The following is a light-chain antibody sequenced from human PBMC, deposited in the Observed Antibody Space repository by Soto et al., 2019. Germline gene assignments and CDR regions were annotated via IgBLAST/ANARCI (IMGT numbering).Light chain of an antibody. CDR1: SGHRSYA. CDR2: LNSDGSH. J-gene: IGLJ2*01. CDR3: QTWGTGIHVV. Sequence: QSVLTQSPSASASLGASVKLTCTLSSGHRSYAIAWHQQQPEKGPRFLMKLNSDGSHRKGDGIPDRFSGSSSGAESYLTISSLQSEDEADYYCQTWGTGIHVVFGGGTKLTVL. V-gene: IGLV4-69*01.